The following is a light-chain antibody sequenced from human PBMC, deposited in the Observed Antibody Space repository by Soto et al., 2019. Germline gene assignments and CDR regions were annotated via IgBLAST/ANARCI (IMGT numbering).Light chain of an antibody. Sequence: EIVLTQSPATLSLSPGERATLSCRASQSVSSYLAWYQQKPGQAPRLFIYDASNRATGIPARFSGSGSGTDFSLTISCLEPEDFAVYYCQQRSNWPPLTFGGGTKVEIK. CDR3: QQRSNWPPLT. V-gene: IGKV3-11*01. CDR2: DAS. CDR1: QSVSSY. J-gene: IGKJ4*01.